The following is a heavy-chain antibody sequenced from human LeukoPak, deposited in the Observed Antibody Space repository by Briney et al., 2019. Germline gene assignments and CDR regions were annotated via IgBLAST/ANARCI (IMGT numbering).Heavy chain of an antibody. CDR2: IYTSGST. CDR1: GGSISSGSYY. V-gene: IGHV4-61*02. CDR3: AREDLTRDYDFWSGYWTRGYYYYMDV. D-gene: IGHD3-3*01. Sequence: SGTLSLTCTVSGGSISSGSYYWSWIRQPAGKGLEWIGRIYTSGSTNYNPSLKSRVTISVDTSKNQFSLKLSSVTAADTAVYYCAREDLTRDYDFWSGYWTRGYYYYMDVWGKGTTVTVSS. J-gene: IGHJ6*03.